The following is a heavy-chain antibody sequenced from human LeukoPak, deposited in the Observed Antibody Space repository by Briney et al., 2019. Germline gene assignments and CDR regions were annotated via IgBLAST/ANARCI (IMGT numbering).Heavy chain of an antibody. Sequence: GESLRLSCAASGFTLSSYAMSWVRQAPGKGLEWVSAISDSGNTYHADSVKGRFTISRDSSKNTLFLQMNRLRPEDAAVYYCAKAPVTTCRGAYCYPFDYWGQGTLVTVSS. J-gene: IGHJ4*02. CDR2: ISDSGNT. CDR3: AKAPVTTCRGAYCYPFDY. D-gene: IGHD2-21*01. V-gene: IGHV3-23*01. CDR1: GFTLSSYA.